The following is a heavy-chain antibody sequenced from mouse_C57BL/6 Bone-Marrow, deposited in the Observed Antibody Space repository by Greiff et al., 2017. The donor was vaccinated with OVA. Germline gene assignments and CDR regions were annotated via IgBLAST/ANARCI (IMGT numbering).Heavy chain of an antibody. CDR3: ASPLYYGSSLYWYFDV. Sequence: EVQLQQSGPELVKPGASVKISCKASGYSFTGYYMNWVKQSPEKSLEWIGEINPSTGGTTYNQKFKAKATLTVDKSSSTAYMQLKSLTSEDSAVYYCASPLYYGSSLYWYFDVWGTGTTVTVSS. CDR1: GYSFTGYY. V-gene: IGHV1-42*01. J-gene: IGHJ1*03. D-gene: IGHD1-1*01. CDR2: INPSTGGT.